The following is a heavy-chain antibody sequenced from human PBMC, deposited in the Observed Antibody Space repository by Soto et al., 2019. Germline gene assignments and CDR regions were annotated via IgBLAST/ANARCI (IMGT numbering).Heavy chain of an antibody. J-gene: IGHJ5*02. D-gene: IGHD3-10*01. V-gene: IGHV1-18*01. CDR2: IATYNSNR. CDR1: GDTFTNFG. Sequence: HLVQSGPEVKKPGASITVSCKTSGDTFTNFGLSWVRQAPGQGLEWMGWIATYNSNRNYAQTYQGRLILTTDASTSTAYRELKSLRYDDTAVYYCATVLRGVVNWFDPWGQGTLVTVSS. CDR3: ATVLRGVVNWFDP.